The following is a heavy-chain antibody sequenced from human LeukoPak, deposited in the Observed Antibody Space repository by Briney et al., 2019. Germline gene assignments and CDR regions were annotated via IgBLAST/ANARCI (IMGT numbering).Heavy chain of an antibody. CDR1: GGSMSSYY. V-gene: IGHV4-59*08. Sequence: PSETLSLTCTVSGGSMSSYYWSWIRQPPGKGLEWIGYISYSGGTNYNPSLKSRITISVDTSKNQFSLKLSSVTAADTAVYYCARSGVTALSWVDPWGQGTLVTVSS. D-gene: IGHD2-21*02. J-gene: IGHJ5*02. CDR2: ISYSGGT. CDR3: ARSGVTALSWVDP.